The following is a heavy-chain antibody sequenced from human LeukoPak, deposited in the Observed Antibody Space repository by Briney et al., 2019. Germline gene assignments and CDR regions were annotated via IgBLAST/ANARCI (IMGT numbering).Heavy chain of an antibody. CDR3: ATDGRSSGWYGFDY. D-gene: IGHD6-19*01. CDR1: GFTFSSNA. Sequence: GGSLRLSCAASGFTFSSNAMTWVRQAPGKGLEWVSTIRDNGGATHYAESLRGRFTISRDNARSTLYLQMNSLRAEDTAVYYCATDGRSSGWYGFDYWGQGILVTVSS. J-gene: IGHJ4*02. CDR2: IRDNGGAT. V-gene: IGHV3-23*01.